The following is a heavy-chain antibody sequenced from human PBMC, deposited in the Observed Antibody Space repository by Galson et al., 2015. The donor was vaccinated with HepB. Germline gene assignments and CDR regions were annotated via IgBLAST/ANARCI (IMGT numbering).Heavy chain of an antibody. J-gene: IGHJ6*02. CDR2: IVSDGTGT. Sequence: SLRLSCAASGSTFSTNWMHWVRQAPGKGLVWVSRIVSDGTGTTYADFVKGRFTVSRDNAKNTLYLQMNSLRTEDTAVYYCARGRYYGLDVWGQGTTVTVSS. V-gene: IGHV3-74*01. CDR1: GSTFSTNW. CDR3: ARGRYYGLDV.